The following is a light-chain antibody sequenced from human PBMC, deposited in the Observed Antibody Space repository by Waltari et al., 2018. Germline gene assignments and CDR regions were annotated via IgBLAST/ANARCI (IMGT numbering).Light chain of an antibody. CDR2: AAS. CDR1: QNIGTY. J-gene: IGKJ1*01. Sequence: EIQTTQSPSSLSASVGDRVTITCRASQNIGTYVHWYQQKPGTAPRVLIFAASNLYSGVPTRFSGSGSGTDFTLTIINLQPEDSATYYCQQSKITPWTFGQGTKVEIK. V-gene: IGKV1-39*01. CDR3: QQSKITPWT.